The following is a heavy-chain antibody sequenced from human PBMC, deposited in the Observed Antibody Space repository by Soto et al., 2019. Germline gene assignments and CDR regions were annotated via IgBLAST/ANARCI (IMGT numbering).Heavy chain of an antibody. CDR2: MNPNSGNT. Sequence: QVQLVQSGAEVKKPGASVKVSCTFTSYDINWVRQATGQGLEWMGWMNPNSGNTRYAQKFQGRVTMTRNTSNGTAYRELSSLRSEDTAVYYCARGPGSSDWRFSYYYMDVWGQGTTVTVSS. V-gene: IGHV1-8*01. CDR1: FTSYD. J-gene: IGHJ6*02. D-gene: IGHD6-19*01. CDR3: ARGPGSSDWRFSYYYMDV.